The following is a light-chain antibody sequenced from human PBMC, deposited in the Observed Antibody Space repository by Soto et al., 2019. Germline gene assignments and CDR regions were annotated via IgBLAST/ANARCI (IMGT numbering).Light chain of an antibody. Sequence: QSVLTQPASLSGSPGQSITISCTGTSSDVGSYNLVSWYQQHPGKAPKLMIYEGSKRPSGVSNRFSGSKSDNTASLTISGLQAEDEADYYCCSYAGSSTVFGTGTKVTVL. CDR2: EGS. CDR1: SSDVGSYNL. J-gene: IGLJ1*01. V-gene: IGLV2-23*01. CDR3: CSYAGSSTV.